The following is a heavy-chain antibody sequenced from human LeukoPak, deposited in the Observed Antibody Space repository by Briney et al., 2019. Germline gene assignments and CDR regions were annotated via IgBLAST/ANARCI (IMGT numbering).Heavy chain of an antibody. J-gene: IGHJ4*02. CDR1: GFTFSDYY. V-gene: IGHV3-11*04. CDR3: AREGITAAADY. CDR2: ISSSGSML. D-gene: IGHD6-13*01. Sequence: PGGSLRLSCTVSGFTFSDYYMSWVRQAPGKGLEWVSYISSSGSMLHYADSVEGRFTISRDNAKNSLYLQVNSLRAEDTAVYYCAREGITAAADYWGQGTPVTVSS.